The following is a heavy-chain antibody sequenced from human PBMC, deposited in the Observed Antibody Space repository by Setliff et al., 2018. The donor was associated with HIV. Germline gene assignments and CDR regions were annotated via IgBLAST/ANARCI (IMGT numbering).Heavy chain of an antibody. J-gene: IGHJ3*01. CDR3: ARDFRYSGSYGSAFDL. CDR2: IWNDGTHK. V-gene: IGHV3-33*08. CDR1: VFSFSGHG. Sequence: SLKISCVASVFSFSGHGMHWVRQAPGKGLEWAAVIWNDGTHKSYADSVKGRFTISRDNSKNTLFLQMNRLTPEDTAVYYCARDFRYSGSYGSAFDLWGQGTMVTVS. D-gene: IGHD1-26*01.